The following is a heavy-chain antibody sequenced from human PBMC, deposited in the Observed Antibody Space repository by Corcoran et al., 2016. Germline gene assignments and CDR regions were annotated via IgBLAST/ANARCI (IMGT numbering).Heavy chain of an antibody. CDR3: ARDGGYSSSWYWYFQH. D-gene: IGHD6-13*01. V-gene: IGHV1-69*01. Sequence: QVQLVQSGAEVKKPGSSVKVSCKASGGTFSSYAISWVRQAPGQGLEWRGGIIPIFGTANYAQKFQGRVTITADESTSTAYKELSSLRSEDKAVYYCARDGGYSSSWYWYFQHWGQGTLVTVSS. CDR1: GGTFSSYA. J-gene: IGHJ1*01. CDR2: IIPIFGTA.